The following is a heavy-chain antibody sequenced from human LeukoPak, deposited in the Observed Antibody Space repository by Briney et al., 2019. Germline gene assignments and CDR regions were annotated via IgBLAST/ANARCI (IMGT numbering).Heavy chain of an antibody. Sequence: GGSLRLSCAASGFTFSGYAMSWVRQAPGKGLEWVSTISDNGGRTYYADSVKGRFTISRDNSRNTLFLQMNSLRAEDSAVYYCATDREGDPSAYYLVGGQGTLITVSS. V-gene: IGHV3-23*01. CDR2: ISDNGGRT. CDR3: ATDREGDPSAYYLV. J-gene: IGHJ4*02. D-gene: IGHD3-22*01. CDR1: GFTFSGYA.